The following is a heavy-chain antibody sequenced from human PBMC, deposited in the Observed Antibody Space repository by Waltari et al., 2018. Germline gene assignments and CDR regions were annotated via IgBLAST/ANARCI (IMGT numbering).Heavy chain of an antibody. D-gene: IGHD6-19*01. Sequence: EVQLVESGGGLVQPGGSLRLSCAVSGFTFSSYWMQWVRQAPGKGLVWVSRINSDGSTTSYADSVKGRFTTSRDNAKNTLYLQMNSLRVEDTAVYYCARAKSVVAGTCAYWGQGALVTVSS. V-gene: IGHV3-74*01. J-gene: IGHJ4*02. CDR1: GFTFSSYW. CDR2: INSDGSTT. CDR3: ARAKSVVAGTCAY.